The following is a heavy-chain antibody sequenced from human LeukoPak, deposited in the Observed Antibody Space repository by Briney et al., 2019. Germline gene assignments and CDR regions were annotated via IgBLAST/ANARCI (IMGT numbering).Heavy chain of an antibody. D-gene: IGHD3-10*01. CDR3: ARDPDYGSGSYHFYYFDH. CDR2: IKPNGGGA. V-gene: IGHV1-2*02. Sequence: ASVKVSCKASGYTFTGYYMHWVRQAPGQGLEWMGWIKPNGGGANFAQKFQGRVTMTRDTSISTAYMELSRLRSDDTAVYYCARDPDYGSGSYHFYYFDHWGQGTLVTASS. CDR1: GYTFTGYY. J-gene: IGHJ4*02.